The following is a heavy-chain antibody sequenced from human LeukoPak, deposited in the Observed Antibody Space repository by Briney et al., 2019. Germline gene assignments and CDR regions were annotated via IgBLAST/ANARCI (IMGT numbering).Heavy chain of an antibody. CDR1: GAALSEYY. CDR2: VAHKGPTVYSPTLNR. J-gene: IGHJ4*02. CDR3: VRQGTNSGYYLLDY. V-gene: IGHV4-34*01. D-gene: IGHD3-22*01. Sequence: SETLSLTCAVYGAALSEYYWSWIRQSPGKGLEWIGEVAHKGPTVYSPTLNRKYNPSFKSRVTMSVDPSKNQFSLKLTSVTVADTATYYCVRQGTNSGYYLLDYWGQGHLVIVSS.